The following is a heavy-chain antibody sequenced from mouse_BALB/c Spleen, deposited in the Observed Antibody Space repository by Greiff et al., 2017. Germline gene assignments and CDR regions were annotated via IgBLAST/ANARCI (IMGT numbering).Heavy chain of an antibody. CDR2: ISDGGSYT. CDR3: AREGENYAWFAY. D-gene: IGHD1-1*02. V-gene: IGHV5-4*02. J-gene: IGHJ3*01. CDR1: GFTFSDYY. Sequence: EVHLVESGGGLVKPGGSLKLSCAASGFTFSDYYMYWVRQTPEKRLEWVATISDGGSYTYYPDSVKGRFTISRDNAKNNLYLQMSSLKSEDTAMYYCAREGENYAWFAYWGQGTLVTVSA.